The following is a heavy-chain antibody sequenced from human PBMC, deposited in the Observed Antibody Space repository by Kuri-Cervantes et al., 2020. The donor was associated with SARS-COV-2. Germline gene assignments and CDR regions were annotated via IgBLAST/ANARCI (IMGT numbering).Heavy chain of an antibody. CDR3: TTGSDCSSTSCYATPPYYYYGMDV. CDR2: IKQDGSEK. CDR1: GFTFSSYW. V-gene: IGHV3-7*03. J-gene: IGHJ6*02. D-gene: IGHD2-2*01. Sequence: GESLKISCAASGFTFSSYWMSWVRQAPGKGLEWVANIKQDGSEKYYVDSVKGRFTISRDNAKNSLYLQMNSLRAEDTAVYYCTTGSDCSSTSCYATPPYYYYGMDVWGQGTTVTVSS.